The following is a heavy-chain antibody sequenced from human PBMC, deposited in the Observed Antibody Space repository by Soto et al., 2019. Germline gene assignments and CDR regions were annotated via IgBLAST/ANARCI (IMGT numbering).Heavy chain of an antibody. J-gene: IGHJ4*02. Sequence: GGSLRLSCAASGFTFSNYAMSWVRQAPGKGLEWVSAISGNGGSTYYADSVKGRFTISRDNSRSTLYLQMDRMRVHDTAVYHCAKIKGVITCLHFDNWGQGTLVTVSS. CDR1: GFTFSNYA. CDR3: AKIKGVITCLHFDN. V-gene: IGHV3-23*01. CDR2: ISGNGGST. D-gene: IGHD2-21*01.